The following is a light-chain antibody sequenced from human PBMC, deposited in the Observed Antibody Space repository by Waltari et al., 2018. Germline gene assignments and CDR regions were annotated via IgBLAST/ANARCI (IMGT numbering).Light chain of an antibody. CDR3: QQYQSYSGT. CDR1: QSISSW. J-gene: IGKJ1*01. CDR2: KAS. V-gene: IGKV1-5*03. Sequence: DIQMTQSPSTLSASVGDRVTITCRASQSISSWLAWYQQNPGKAPKLLIQKASTLRSGVPSRFSGSGSGTEFTLTISSLQADDFATYYCQQYQSYSGTFGQGTKVEVK.